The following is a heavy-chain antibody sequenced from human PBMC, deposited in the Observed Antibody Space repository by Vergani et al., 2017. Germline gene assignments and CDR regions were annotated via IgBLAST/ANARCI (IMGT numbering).Heavy chain of an antibody. CDR1: GGSFTSYH. CDR2: IDHTGRP. CDR3: ARVNTETNGHLYYYYYMDV. J-gene: IGHJ6*03. D-gene: IGHD4-11*01. Sequence: QVQLQQWGGGLLKPLETLPPPCVLHGGSFTSYHWTWIRQSLGEGLEWVGDIDHTGRPDYNPSLKSRLTMSVDKSRNQFSLTLNSVTAPDTAIYFCARVNTETNGHLYYYYYMDVWGQGAAVTVS. V-gene: IGHV4-34*01.